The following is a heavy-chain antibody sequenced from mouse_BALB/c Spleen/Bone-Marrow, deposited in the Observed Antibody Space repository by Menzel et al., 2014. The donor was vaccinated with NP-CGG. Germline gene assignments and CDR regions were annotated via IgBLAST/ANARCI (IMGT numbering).Heavy chain of an antibody. CDR1: GYSFTGYY. D-gene: IGHD1-2*01. CDR2: ISCYNGAT. Sequence: LVKTGASVKISCKASGYSFTGYYMHWAKQSHGKSLEWIGYISCYNGATSHNQKFKGKATFTVDTPSSTAYMQFNSLTSEDSAVYYCARGDTTATHWYFDVWGAGTTVTVSS. J-gene: IGHJ1*01. V-gene: IGHV1S34*01. CDR3: ARGDTTATHWYFDV.